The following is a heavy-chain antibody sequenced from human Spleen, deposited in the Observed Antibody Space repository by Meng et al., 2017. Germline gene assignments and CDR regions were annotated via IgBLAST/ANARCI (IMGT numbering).Heavy chain of an antibody. Sequence: GESLKISCAASGFMFSNYVMSWFRQSPGKGLEWISAISGSGGSTYYGDSVKGRFTFSRDNDRNTMSLQMNSLRPEDTALYYCAKGRGGGYIDWWGQGTLVTVSS. J-gene: IGHJ4*03. V-gene: IGHV3-23*01. CDR2: ISGSGGST. CDR1: GFMFSNYV. CDR3: AKGRGGGYIDW. D-gene: IGHD3-10*01.